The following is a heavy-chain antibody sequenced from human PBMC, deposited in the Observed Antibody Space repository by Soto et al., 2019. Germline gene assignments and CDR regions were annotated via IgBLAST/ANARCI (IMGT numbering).Heavy chain of an antibody. V-gene: IGHV2-5*02. CDR1: GFSLRTTGVG. Sequence: QITLKESGPTLVKPTQTLTLTCTYSGFSLRTTGVGVGWIRQPPGKALEWLGIIYWDDNKRYSPSLKSRLTLTTDLSISQVVLTMTNMDHVDTATYYCAHTWWLPFDYWGQGTLVIVSS. J-gene: IGHJ4*02. CDR2: IYWDDNK. CDR3: AHTWWLPFDY. D-gene: IGHD2-21*01.